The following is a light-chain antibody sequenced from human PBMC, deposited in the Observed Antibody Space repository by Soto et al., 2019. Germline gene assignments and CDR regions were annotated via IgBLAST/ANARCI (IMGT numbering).Light chain of an antibody. CDR1: ALPKQY. V-gene: IGLV3-25*02. Sequence: SYELTQLPSVSVSPGQTARITCSGDALPKQYAYWYQQRPGQAPMVLMYKDSERPSGIPDRFSGSNSGTTVTLTITGVEAEDEADDYCQSADASGAYVVFGGGTKVTVL. CDR2: KDS. CDR3: QSADASGAYVV. J-gene: IGLJ3*02.